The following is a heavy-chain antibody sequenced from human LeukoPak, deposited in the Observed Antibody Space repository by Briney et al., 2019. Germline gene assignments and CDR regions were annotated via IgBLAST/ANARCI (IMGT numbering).Heavy chain of an antibody. CDR3: AKTAAAGTIGFDY. D-gene: IGHD6-13*01. CDR2: IRYDGSNK. Sequence: GGSLRLSCAASGFTFSSYGMHWVRQAPGKGLEWVAFIRYDGSNKYYADSVKGRFTISRDNSKNTLYLQMNSLRAEDTAVYYCAKTAAAGTIGFDYWGQGTLVTVSS. J-gene: IGHJ4*02. CDR1: GFTFSSYG. V-gene: IGHV3-30*02.